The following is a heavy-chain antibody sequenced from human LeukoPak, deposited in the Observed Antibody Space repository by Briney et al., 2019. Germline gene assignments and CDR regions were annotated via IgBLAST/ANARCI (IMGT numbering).Heavy chain of an antibody. CDR3: ARPQGGRQLWLHFDY. CDR1: GFTFSSYG. D-gene: IGHD5-18*01. V-gene: IGHV3-30*03. J-gene: IGHJ4*02. CDR2: ISNDGSNK. Sequence: GRSLRLSCVASGFTFSSYGMHWVRQAPGKGLEWVAVISNDGSNKYYADSVKGRFTISRDNSKNTLYLQVNSLRAEDTAVYYCARPQGGRQLWLHFDYWGRGTLVTVSS.